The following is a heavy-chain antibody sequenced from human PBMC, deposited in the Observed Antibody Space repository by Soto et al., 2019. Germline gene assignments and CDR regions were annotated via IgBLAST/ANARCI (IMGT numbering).Heavy chain of an antibody. V-gene: IGHV3-48*02. CDR2: ISSSSSTI. CDR3: ARDEPPRVYRAAAGINSDY. J-gene: IGHJ4*02. D-gene: IGHD6-13*01. Sequence: GGSLRLSCAASGFTFSSYSMNWVRQAPGKGLEWVSYISSSSSTIYYGDSVKGRFTISRDKAKNSLYLQMNSLRDEDTAVYYCARDEPPRVYRAAAGINSDYWGQGTLVTVSS. CDR1: GFTFSSYS.